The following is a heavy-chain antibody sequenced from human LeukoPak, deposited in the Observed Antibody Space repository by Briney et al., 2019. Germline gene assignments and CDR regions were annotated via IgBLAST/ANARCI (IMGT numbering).Heavy chain of an antibody. Sequence: SETLSLTCTVSGGSISSSSYYWGWIRQPPGKGLEWIGSIYYSGSTYYNPSLKSRVTISVDTSKNQFSLKLSSVTAADTAVYYCARCPLYWSAVAISDIWGQGTMVTVSS. V-gene: IGHV4-39*07. CDR2: IYYSGST. D-gene: IGHD6-19*01. J-gene: IGHJ3*02. CDR1: GGSISSSSYY. CDR3: ARCPLYWSAVAISDI.